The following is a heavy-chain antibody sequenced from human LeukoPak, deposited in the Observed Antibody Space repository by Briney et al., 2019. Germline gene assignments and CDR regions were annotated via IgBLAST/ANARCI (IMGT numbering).Heavy chain of an antibody. J-gene: IGHJ6*03. Sequence: GGSLRLSCAASGFTFSIYEVNWVRQAPGKGLEWLSHISTSGTSIHYADSVKGRFTISRDNAENSLYLQMDSLRVEDTAVYFCARDATTELGTVYMDVWGKGTTVTISS. D-gene: IGHD4-17*01. V-gene: IGHV3-48*03. CDR1: GFTFSIYE. CDR3: ARDATTELGTVYMDV. CDR2: ISTSGTSI.